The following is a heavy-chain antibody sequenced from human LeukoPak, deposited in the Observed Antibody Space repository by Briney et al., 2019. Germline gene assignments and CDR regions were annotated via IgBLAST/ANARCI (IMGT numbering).Heavy chain of an antibody. D-gene: IGHD1-26*01. J-gene: IGHJ4*02. CDR3: ARDTGSYFH. V-gene: IGHV3-23*01. Sequence: GGSLRLSCAASRFTFSSYGMSWVRQAPGKGLEWVSGISSSGGSTYYADSVKGRFTISRDNSRNTLYLQMNSLRAEDTAVYYCARDTGSYFHWGQGTLVTVSS. CDR1: RFTFSSYG. CDR2: ISSSGGST.